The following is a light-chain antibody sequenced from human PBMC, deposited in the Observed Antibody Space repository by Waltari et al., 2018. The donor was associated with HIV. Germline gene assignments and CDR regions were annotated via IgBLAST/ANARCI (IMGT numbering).Light chain of an antibody. CDR2: EVS. CDR1: SSDVGSYNL. CDR3: CSYAGSSSYV. Sequence: PGQSITISCTGTSSDVGSYNLVSWYQQHPGKAPKLMIYEVSKRPSGVSNRFSGSKSGNTASLTISGLQAEDEADYYCCSYAGSSSYVFGTGTKVTVL. J-gene: IGLJ1*01. V-gene: IGLV2-23*02.